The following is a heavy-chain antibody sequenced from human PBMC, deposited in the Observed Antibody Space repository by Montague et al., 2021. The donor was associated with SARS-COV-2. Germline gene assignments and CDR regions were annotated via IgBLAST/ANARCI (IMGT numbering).Heavy chain of an antibody. CDR3: ARENNWNLNGWFDP. V-gene: IGHV4-59*01. CDR2: IYYSGST. D-gene: IGHD1-20*01. Sequence: SETLSLTCTVSGGSISSYYWSWIRQPAGKGLEWIGYIYYSGSTNYNPSLKSRVTISVDTSKNQFSLKLSSVTAADTAVYYCARENNWNLNGWFDPWGQGTLVTVSS. CDR1: GGSISSYY. J-gene: IGHJ5*02.